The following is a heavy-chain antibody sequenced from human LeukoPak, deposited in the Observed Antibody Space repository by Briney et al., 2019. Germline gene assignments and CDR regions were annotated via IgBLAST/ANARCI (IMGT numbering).Heavy chain of an antibody. CDR2: INHSGST. CDR3: ARGRVAAAGTRRFDP. V-gene: IGHV4-34*01. Sequence: PSETLSLTCAVYGGSFSGYYWSWIRQPPGKGLEWIGEINHSGSTNYNPSLKSRVTISVDTSKNQFSLKLSSVTAADTAVYYCARGRVAAAGTRRFDPWGQGTLVTVSS. J-gene: IGHJ5*02. CDR1: GGSFSGYY. D-gene: IGHD6-13*01.